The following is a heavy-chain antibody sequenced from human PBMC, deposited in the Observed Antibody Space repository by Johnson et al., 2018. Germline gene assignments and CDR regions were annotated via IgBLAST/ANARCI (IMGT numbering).Heavy chain of an antibody. CDR2: IKSDGSST. D-gene: IGHD2-15*01. Sequence: VQLQESGGGLVQPGGSLRLSCAASGFTLDGYWMHWVRQAPGKGLVWVSRIKSDGSSTNYADYVKGRFTISRDNAKNTLYLQINSLRAEDTAVYYCAREGGGSSPWGTFDIWGQGTMVTVSS. CDR1: GFTLDGYW. CDR3: AREGGGSSPWGTFDI. V-gene: IGHV3-74*01. J-gene: IGHJ3*02.